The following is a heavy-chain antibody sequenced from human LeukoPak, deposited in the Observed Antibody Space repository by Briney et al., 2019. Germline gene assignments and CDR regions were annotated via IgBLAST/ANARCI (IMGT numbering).Heavy chain of an antibody. V-gene: IGHV4-34*01. J-gene: IGHJ3*02. CDR3: ARREYYDILTGYYTAFDI. Sequence: SETLSLTCAVYSGSFSGYYWSWIRQPPGKGLEWIGEINHSGSTNYNPSLKSRVTISVDTSKNQFSLKLSSVTAADTAVYYCARREYYDILTGYYTAFDIWGQGTMVTVSS. D-gene: IGHD3-9*01. CDR2: INHSGST. CDR1: SGSFSGYY.